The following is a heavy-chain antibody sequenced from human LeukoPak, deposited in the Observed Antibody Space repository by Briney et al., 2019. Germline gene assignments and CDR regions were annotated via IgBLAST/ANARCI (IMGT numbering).Heavy chain of an antibody. CDR2: IIPIFGTA. CDR1: GGTFSSYA. CDR3: ARVVAAAAALEVSMDV. J-gene: IGHJ6*04. V-gene: IGHV1-69*06. Sequence: SVKVSCKASGGTFSSYAISWVRQAPGQGLEWMGGIIPIFGTANYAQKFQGRVTITADKSTSTAYMELSSLRSEDTAVYYCARVVAAAAALEVSMDVWGKGTTVTVSS. D-gene: IGHD6-13*01.